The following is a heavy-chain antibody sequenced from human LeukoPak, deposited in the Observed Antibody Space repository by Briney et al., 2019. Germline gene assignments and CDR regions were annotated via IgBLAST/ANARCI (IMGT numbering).Heavy chain of an antibody. CDR2: INPNSGAT. D-gene: IGHD6-19*01. CDR3: ARVGRPGIAVAGTDS. Sequence: EASVKVSCKASGYTFTGYYMHWVRQAPGQGLEWMGWINPNSGATNYAQRFQGRVTMTRDTSITTGYMELSRLRSDDTAMYYCARVGRPGIAVAGTDSWGQGTLVTVSS. CDR1: GYTFTGYY. V-gene: IGHV1-2*02. J-gene: IGHJ5*01.